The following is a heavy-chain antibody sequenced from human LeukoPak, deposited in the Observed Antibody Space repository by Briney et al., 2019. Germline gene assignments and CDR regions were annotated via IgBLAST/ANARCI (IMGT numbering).Heavy chain of an antibody. Sequence: SETLSLTCTVSGGSISSFYWSWIRQPPGKGLEWIGYIYYSGSTNYNPSLKSRVTISVDTSKNQFSLKLSSVTAADTAVYYCARGGIGAPSFDYWGQGTLVTVSS. CDR2: IYYSGST. D-gene: IGHD1-26*01. J-gene: IGHJ4*02. CDR3: ARGGIGAPSFDY. V-gene: IGHV4-59*01. CDR1: GGSISSFY.